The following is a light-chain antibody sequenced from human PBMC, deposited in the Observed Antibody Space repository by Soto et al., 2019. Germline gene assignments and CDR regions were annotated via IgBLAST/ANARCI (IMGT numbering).Light chain of an antibody. CDR1: SSNIGNNY. Sequence: QSVLTQPPSVSAAPGQKVTISCSGSSSNIGNNYVSWYQQLAGAAPKLLIYDNSKRPSGIPDRFSGSKSGTSATLGITGLQTGDEADYYCGTWDRGLSDVVFGGGTKLTVL. CDR3: GTWDRGLSDVV. J-gene: IGLJ2*01. V-gene: IGLV1-51*01. CDR2: DNS.